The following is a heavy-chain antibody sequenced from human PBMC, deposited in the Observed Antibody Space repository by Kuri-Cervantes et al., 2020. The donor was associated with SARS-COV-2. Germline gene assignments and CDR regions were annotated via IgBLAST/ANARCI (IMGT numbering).Heavy chain of an antibody. J-gene: IGHJ4*02. V-gene: IGHV3-15*07. CDR1: GFTFSNAW. CDR2: IKSKTDGGTT. D-gene: IGHD4-17*01. Sequence: GGSLRLSCAASGFTFSNAWMNWVRQAPGKGLEWVGRIKSKTDGGTTDYAAPVKGRFTISRDDSKNTLYLQMNSLKTEDTAVYYRTTAPDYGDYVGPDYWGQGTLVTVSS. CDR3: TTAPDYGDYVGPDY.